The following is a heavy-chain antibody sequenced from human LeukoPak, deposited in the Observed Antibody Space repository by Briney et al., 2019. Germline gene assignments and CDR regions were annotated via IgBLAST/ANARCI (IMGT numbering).Heavy chain of an antibody. CDR2: IYYSGST. D-gene: IGHD6-19*01. J-gene: IGHJ4*02. CDR3: ARVSPSGWYYFDY. Sequence: SETLSLTCTVSGGSISSYYWSWIRQPPGKGLEWIGYIYYSGSTNYNPSLKSRVTISVDTSKNQFSLKLSSETAADTAVYYCARVSPSGWYYFDYWGQGTLVTVSS. CDR1: GGSISSYY. V-gene: IGHV4-59*01.